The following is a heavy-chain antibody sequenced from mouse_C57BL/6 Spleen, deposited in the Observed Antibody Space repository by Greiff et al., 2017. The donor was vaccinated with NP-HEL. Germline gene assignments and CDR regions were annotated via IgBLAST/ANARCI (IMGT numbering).Heavy chain of an antibody. Sequence: EVQVVESGGGLVKPGGSLKLSCAASGFTFSSYAMSWVRQTPEKRLEWVATISDGGSYTYYPDNVKGRFTISRDNAKNNLYLQMSHLKSEDTAMYYCARDNGYYGYYAMDYGGQGTSVTVSS. D-gene: IGHD2-3*01. CDR2: ISDGGSYT. CDR3: ARDNGYYGYYAMDY. CDR1: GFTFSSYA. J-gene: IGHJ4*01. V-gene: IGHV5-4*01.